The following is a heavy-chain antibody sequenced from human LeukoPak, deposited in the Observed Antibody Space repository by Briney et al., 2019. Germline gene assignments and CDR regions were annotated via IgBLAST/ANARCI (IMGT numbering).Heavy chain of an antibody. CDR3: ARGSGYYVY. V-gene: IGHV4-30-2*05. Sequence: SETLSLTCAVSGVSISRGGYAWNWIRQPPGKGLEWIAYIYHSGTTYYNPSLKSRATISVDTSKNQFSLKLSSVTAADTAVYYCARGSGYYVYWGQGTLVTVSS. D-gene: IGHD3-22*01. CDR1: GVSISRGGYA. CDR2: IYHSGTT. J-gene: IGHJ4*02.